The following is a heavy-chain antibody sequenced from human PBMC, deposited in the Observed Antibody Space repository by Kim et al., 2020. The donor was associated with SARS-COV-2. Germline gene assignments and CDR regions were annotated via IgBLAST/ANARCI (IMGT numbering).Heavy chain of an antibody. CDR1: GFTFSSYG. CDR3: AKEGGGYCSGGSCPFDY. J-gene: IGHJ4*01. Sequence: GGSLRLSCAASGFTFSSYGMHWVRQAPGKGLEWVAVISYDGSNKYYADSVKGRFTISRDNSKNTLYLQMNSLRVEDAAVYYCAKEGGGYCSGGSCPFDY. CDR2: ISYDGSNK. D-gene: IGHD2-15*01. V-gene: IGHV3-30*18.